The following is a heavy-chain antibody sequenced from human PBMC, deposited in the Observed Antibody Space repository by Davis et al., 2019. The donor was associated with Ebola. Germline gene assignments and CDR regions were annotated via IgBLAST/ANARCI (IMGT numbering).Heavy chain of an antibody. Sequence: GESLKISCTVSGFTFSSYSMTWVRQSPGKGLEWVSVIGSGGGDIQYADFVKGRFTISRDNAKNSLYLQMSSLRDEDTAVYYCARDRFGDYELDSWGQGTLVTVSS. CDR2: IGSGGGDI. V-gene: IGHV3-21*01. CDR1: GFTFSSYS. CDR3: ARDRFGDYELDS. J-gene: IGHJ4*02. D-gene: IGHD4-17*01.